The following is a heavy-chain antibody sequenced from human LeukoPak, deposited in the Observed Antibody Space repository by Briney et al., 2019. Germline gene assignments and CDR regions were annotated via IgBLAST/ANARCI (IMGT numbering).Heavy chain of an antibody. CDR1: GYTFTGYY. J-gene: IGHJ4*02. CDR3: ARDLDFWSGYHVPHY. CDR2: INPNSGGT. V-gene: IGHV1-2*02. D-gene: IGHD3-3*01. Sequence: HRASVKVSCKASGYTFTGYYMHWVRQAPGQGLEWMGWINPNSGGTNYAQKFQGRVTMTRDTSISTAYMELSRLRSGDTAVYYCARDLDFWSGYHVPHYWGQGTLVTVSS.